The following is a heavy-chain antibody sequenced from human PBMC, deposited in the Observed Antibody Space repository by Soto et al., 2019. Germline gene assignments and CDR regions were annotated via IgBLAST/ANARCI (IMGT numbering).Heavy chain of an antibody. CDR2: IRDSGDST. CDR3: APHVYCSGGSCHYDAFDI. Sequence: EVQLLESGGGLVQPGESLRLSCAVSGFIFGNYMMTWVRQAPGKGLEWVSTIRDSGDSTYYADSVKGRFTISRDNFKTILYLQMDSRGAEDTAVYYCAPHVYCSGGSCHYDAFDIRGQGAMVTVSS. CDR1: GFIFGNYM. V-gene: IGHV3-23*01. J-gene: IGHJ3*02. D-gene: IGHD2-15*01.